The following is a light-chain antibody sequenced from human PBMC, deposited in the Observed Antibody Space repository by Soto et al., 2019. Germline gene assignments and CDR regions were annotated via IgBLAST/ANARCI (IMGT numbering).Light chain of an antibody. CDR2: EVS. J-gene: IGLJ3*02. Sequence: QSVLTQPASVSGSPGQSITISCTGNSSDFGGYNYVSWYQHHPGKAPKLMIYEVSSRPSGVSNRFSGSKSGNTASLTISGLQAEDEADYYCSSYTSSTTWVFGGGTKLTVL. CDR1: SSDFGGYNY. CDR3: SSYTSSTTWV. V-gene: IGLV2-14*01.